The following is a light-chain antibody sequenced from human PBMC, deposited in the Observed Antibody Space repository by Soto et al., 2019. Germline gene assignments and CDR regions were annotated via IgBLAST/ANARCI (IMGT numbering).Light chain of an antibody. CDR3: AAWDDSLNGVV. CDR2: SNN. CDR1: SSNIGSYT. J-gene: IGLJ2*01. V-gene: IGLV1-44*01. Sequence: QSVLTQPPSASGTPGQRVTISCSGSSSNIGSYTVNWYQQLPGTAPKLLIYSNNQRPSWVPDRFSGSKSGTSVSLAISGLKSEDEADYYCAAWDDSLNGVVFGGGTKLTVL.